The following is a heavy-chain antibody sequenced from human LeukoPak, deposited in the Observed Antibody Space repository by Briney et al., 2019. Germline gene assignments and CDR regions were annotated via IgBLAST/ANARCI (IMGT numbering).Heavy chain of an antibody. D-gene: IGHD6-19*01. V-gene: IGHV3-23*01. CDR2: ISGSGSSS. CDR1: GFTFSSYA. CDR3: AKGVAVASPYYFDY. Sequence: GGSLRLSCAASGFTFSSYAMSWVRQAPGKGLEWVSPISGSGSSSYYADSVKGRFTISRDNSKNTLYLQMNSLRAEDTAVYYCAKGVAVASPYYFDYWGQGTLVTVSS. J-gene: IGHJ4*02.